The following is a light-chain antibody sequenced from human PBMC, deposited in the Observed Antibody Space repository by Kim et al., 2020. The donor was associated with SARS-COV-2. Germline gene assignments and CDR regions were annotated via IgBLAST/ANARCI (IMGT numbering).Light chain of an antibody. CDR1: QNVSRD. V-gene: IGKV3-11*01. CDR2: DAS. Sequence: EIVLTQSPGTLSLSPGERATLSCRASQNVSRDLGWYQQKPGQAPRLLIHDASYRAAGIPARFSGSGSGTDFTLTISSLAPEDFATYYCLQCSRWPETFGQGTKVDIK. CDR3: LQCSRWPET. J-gene: IGKJ1*01.